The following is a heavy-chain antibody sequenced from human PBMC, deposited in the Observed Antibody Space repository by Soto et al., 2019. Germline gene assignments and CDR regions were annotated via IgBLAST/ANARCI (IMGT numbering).Heavy chain of an antibody. J-gene: IGHJ2*01. CDR1: GFTFSGYA. D-gene: IGHD3-10*01. CDR2: ISGGGDAT. Sequence: EVQLLDSGGGLVQPGGSLRLSCAAFGFTFSGYALTWVRQAPGKGLEWVSAISGGGDATFYADSVKGRFTISRDNSKNTLYLQMNTLRAEDTAVYYCARKVSGSTGRPDLWYFDLWGRGTLVTVSS. CDR3: ARKVSGSTGRPDLWYFDL. V-gene: IGHV3-23*01.